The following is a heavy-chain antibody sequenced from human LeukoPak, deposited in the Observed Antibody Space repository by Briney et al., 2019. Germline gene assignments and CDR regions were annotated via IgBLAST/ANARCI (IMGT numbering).Heavy chain of an antibody. D-gene: IGHD3-10*01. CDR3: ARDLWFGEYNWFDP. CDR2: ISHSGST. J-gene: IGHJ5*02. CDR1: GGSISSGGYF. V-gene: IGHV4-31*03. Sequence: SQTLSLTCTVSGGSISSGGYFWSWVRQHPGKGLEWIGYISHSGSTCYNPSLKSRVTISLDTSKDRFSLRLSSVTAADTAVYYCARDLWFGEYNWFDPWGQGTLVTVSS.